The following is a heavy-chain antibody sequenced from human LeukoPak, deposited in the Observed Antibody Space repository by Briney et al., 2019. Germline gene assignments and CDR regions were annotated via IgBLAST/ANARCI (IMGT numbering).Heavy chain of an antibody. CDR2: ISYDGSNK. CDR1: GFTFSSYA. V-gene: IGHV3-30-3*01. CDR3: AREVSLAFDI. J-gene: IGHJ3*02. Sequence: PGRSLRLSCAASGFTFSSYAMHWVRQAPGKGLEWVAVISYDGSNKYHADSVKGRFTISRDNSKNTLYLQMNSLRAEDTAVYYCAREVSLAFDIWGQGTMVTVSS.